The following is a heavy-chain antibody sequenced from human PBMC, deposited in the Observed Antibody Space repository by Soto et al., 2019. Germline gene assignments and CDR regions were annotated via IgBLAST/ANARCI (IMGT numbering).Heavy chain of an antibody. V-gene: IGHV1-46*01. CDR1: GYTFTSYY. J-gene: IGHJ4*02. CDR3: ARRGSGSYYGYYFDY. D-gene: IGHD1-26*01. CDR2: INPSGGST. Sequence: ASVKVSCKASGYTFTSYYMHWVRQAPGQGLEWMGIINPSGGSTSYAQKFQGRVTMTRDTSTSTVYMELSSLRSEDTAVYYCARRGSGSYYGYYFDYWGQGTLVTVSS.